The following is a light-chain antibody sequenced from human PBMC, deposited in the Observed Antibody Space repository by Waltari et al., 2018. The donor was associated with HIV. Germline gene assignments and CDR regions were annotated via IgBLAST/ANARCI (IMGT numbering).Light chain of an antibody. V-gene: IGLV1-40*01. Sequence: QSVLTQPPSVSGAPGQRVTISCTGSSSNIGAGFDVHWYQQVPGTAPKLIIYGNSSRPSGVPCRFSGSKSGAAASLAITGLQAEDEADYYCQSYDSSLSGSRVFGTGTKVTVL. CDR2: GNS. J-gene: IGLJ1*01. CDR3: QSYDSSLSGSRV. CDR1: SSNIGAGFD.